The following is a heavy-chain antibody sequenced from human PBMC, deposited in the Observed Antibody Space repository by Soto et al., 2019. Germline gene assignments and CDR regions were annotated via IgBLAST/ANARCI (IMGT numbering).Heavy chain of an antibody. CDR2: ISAHNGNT. D-gene: IGHD3-10*01. V-gene: IGHV1-18*01. Sequence: QVHLVQSGAEVKKPGASVKVSCKGSGYTFTSYGTTWVRQAPGQGLEWMGWISAHNGNTNYAQTPQGRVTVTRDTTTSTAYMELRSPRSDDTAVYYCARGRYGEYWGPGALVTVSS. J-gene: IGHJ1*01. CDR3: ARGRYGEY. CDR1: GYTFTSYG.